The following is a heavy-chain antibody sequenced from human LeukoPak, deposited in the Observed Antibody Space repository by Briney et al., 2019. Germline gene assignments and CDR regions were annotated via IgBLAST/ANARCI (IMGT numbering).Heavy chain of an antibody. V-gene: IGHV4-39*07. D-gene: IGHD2-8*01. J-gene: IGHJ4*02. CDR1: GGSISSSDYY. CDR3: TRVRTSSLSDH. CDR2: ISYSGAT. Sequence: PSETLSLTCTVSGGSISSSDYYWGWIRQTPGRGLEWIASISYSGATYYNPSLQSRVTISRDTSTNQFSVTLNSVTAADTAVYYCTRVRTSSLSDHWGQGTLVTVSS.